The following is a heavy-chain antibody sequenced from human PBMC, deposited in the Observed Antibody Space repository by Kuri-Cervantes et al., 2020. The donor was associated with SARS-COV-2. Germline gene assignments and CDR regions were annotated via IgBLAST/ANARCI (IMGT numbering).Heavy chain of an antibody. Sequence: SVKVSCKASGDTLNHYILNWVRQAPGQGLEWIGGISPIFGTAIYAKKFQDRVTITADESTSTAYMELSSLRSDDTAVYYCARDTGNRRLGIDSWGQGTLVTVSS. CDR3: ARDTGNRRLGIDS. D-gene: IGHD7-27*01. V-gene: IGHV1-69*13. CDR1: GDTLNHYI. J-gene: IGHJ4*02. CDR2: ISPIFGTA.